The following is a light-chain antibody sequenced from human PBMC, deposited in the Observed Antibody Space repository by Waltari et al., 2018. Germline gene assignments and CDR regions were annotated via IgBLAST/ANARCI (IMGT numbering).Light chain of an antibody. Sequence: QSALTQPASVSGSPGQSITISCTGTSSDVGGYNYVSWYQQHPGKAPKLMIYDVSKRPSGVSNRFSGSKSGTTASLTISGLQAEDEADYYCSSYTSSSTVLFGGGTRLTVL. V-gene: IGLV2-14*03. CDR3: SSYTSSSTVL. J-gene: IGLJ2*01. CDR2: DVS. CDR1: SSDVGGYNY.